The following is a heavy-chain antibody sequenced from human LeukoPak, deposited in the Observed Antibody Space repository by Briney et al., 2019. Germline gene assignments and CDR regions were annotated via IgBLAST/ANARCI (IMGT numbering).Heavy chain of an antibody. J-gene: IGHJ4*02. CDR2: IYASGTT. CDR1: GGSITSYF. D-gene: IGHD4-23*01. Sequence: PSETLSLTCTVSGGSITSYFWHWIRQPAGKGLEWIGRIYASGTTNFNATLKSRLTMSIDTSKNQFSLSLNSVTAADTALYYCAREDPLVATRGLDYWGQGTLVTVSS. V-gene: IGHV4-4*07. CDR3: AREDPLVATRGLDY.